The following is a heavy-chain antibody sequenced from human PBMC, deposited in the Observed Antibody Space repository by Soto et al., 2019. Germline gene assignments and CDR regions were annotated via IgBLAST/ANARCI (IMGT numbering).Heavy chain of an antibody. J-gene: IGHJ4*02. V-gene: IGHV3-74*01. CDR2: INMDGTRT. CDR3: ARGGLGSFLLDY. Sequence: EVQLVESGGGSVQPGGSLRLSCAASGFTFSSYWVHWVRQVPGKGLVWLSRINMDGTRTNYADSVNGRFAIFRDNVKNTVYLQMNSRRVEDSAAYYCARGGLGSFLLDYWGQGTLVSVS. CDR1: GFTFSSYW. D-gene: IGHD3-10*01.